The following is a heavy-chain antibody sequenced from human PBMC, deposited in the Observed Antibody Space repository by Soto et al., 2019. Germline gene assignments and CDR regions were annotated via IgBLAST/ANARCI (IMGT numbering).Heavy chain of an antibody. J-gene: IGHJ6*02. CDR1: GGSISSGGYY. CDR3: ARVCGGDCHYGMDV. Sequence: QVQLQESGPGLVKPSQTLSLICTVSGGSISSGGYYWSWIRQHPGKGLEWIGYIYYSGSTYYNPSRKSRVTISVDSSKNQFSLKLSFVTAADTAVYYCARVCGGDCHYGMDVWGQGTTVTVSS. CDR2: IYYSGST. D-gene: IGHD2-21*02. V-gene: IGHV4-31*03.